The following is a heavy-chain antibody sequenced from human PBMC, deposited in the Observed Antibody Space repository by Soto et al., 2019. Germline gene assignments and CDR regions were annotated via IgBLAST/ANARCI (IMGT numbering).Heavy chain of an antibody. V-gene: IGHV3-9*01. CDR3: AKAVGSYGNSDY. J-gene: IGHJ4*02. D-gene: IGHD5-18*01. CDR2: ISWNSGSI. CDR1: GFTFDDYA. Sequence: EVQLVESGGGLVQPGRSLRLSCAASGFTFDDYAMHWVRQAPGKGLEWVSCISWNSGSIGYADSVKGRFTISRDNAKNSLYLQMNSLRAEDTALYYCAKAVGSYGNSDYWGQGTLVTVSS.